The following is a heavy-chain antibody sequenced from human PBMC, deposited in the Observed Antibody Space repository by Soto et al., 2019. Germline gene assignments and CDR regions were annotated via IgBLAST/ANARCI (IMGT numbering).Heavy chain of an antibody. V-gene: IGHV4-31*03. CDR3: AREVRYYDFWSGPLDY. J-gene: IGHJ4*02. CDR2: IYYSGST. D-gene: IGHD3-3*01. Sequence: SETLSLTCTVSGGSISDGGYYWSWIRQQPGKGLEWIGYIYYSGSTYYNPSLKSRVTISVDTSKNQFSLKLSSVTAADTAVYYCAREVRYYDFWSGPLDYWGQGTLVTVSS. CDR1: GGSISDGGYY.